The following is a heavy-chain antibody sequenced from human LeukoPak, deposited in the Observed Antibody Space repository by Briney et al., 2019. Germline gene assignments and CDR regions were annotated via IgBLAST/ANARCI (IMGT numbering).Heavy chain of an antibody. J-gene: IGHJ4*02. CDR1: GFTFSSYE. V-gene: IGHV3-48*03. Sequence: GGSLRLSCAASGFTFSSYEMNWVRQAPGKGLEWVSYISSSGSTIYYADSVKGRFTISRDNAKNSLYLQMNSLRAEDTAVYYCARDLYYDSSGYYWGKWGQGTLVTVPS. CDR3: ARDLYYDSSGYYWGK. CDR2: ISSSGSTI. D-gene: IGHD3-22*01.